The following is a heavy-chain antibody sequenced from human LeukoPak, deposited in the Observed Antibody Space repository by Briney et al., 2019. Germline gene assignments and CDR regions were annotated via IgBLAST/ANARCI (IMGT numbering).Heavy chain of an antibody. CDR3: ARTCSGGSCPTPDY. CDR2: IYSGGST. V-gene: IGHV3-66*01. J-gene: IGHJ4*02. D-gene: IGHD2-15*01. CDR1: GFTVSSNY. Sequence: PGGSLRLSCAASGFTVSSNYMSWVRQAPGKGLEWVSVIYSGGSTYYADSVKGRFTISRDNSKNTLYLQMNSLRAEDTAVYYCARTCSGGSCPTPDYWGQGTLVTVSS.